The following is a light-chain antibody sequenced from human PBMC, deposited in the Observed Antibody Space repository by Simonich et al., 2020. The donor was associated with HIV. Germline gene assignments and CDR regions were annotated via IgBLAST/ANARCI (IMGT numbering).Light chain of an antibody. V-gene: IGKV3-20*01. CDR3: QQYGSSPYT. CDR1: QSVSSSH. J-gene: IGKJ2*01. CDR2: GAS. Sequence: EIVLTQSPATLSLSPGERATLSCRASQSVSSSHLAWYQQKPGQAPRLLIYGASSRATGIPDRFSGSGCGTDFTLTISRLEPEDFAVYYCQQYGSSPYTFGQGTKLEIK.